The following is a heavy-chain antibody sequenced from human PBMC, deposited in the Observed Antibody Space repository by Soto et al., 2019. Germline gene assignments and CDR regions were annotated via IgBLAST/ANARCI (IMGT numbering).Heavy chain of an antibody. J-gene: IGHJ4*02. CDR2: INHSGST. CDR3: ARGKLSDYVWGSYRYHFDY. V-gene: IGHV4-34*01. Sequence: PSETLSVTCAVYVGSFSGYYWSWIRQPPGKGLEWIGEINHSGSTNYNPSLKSRVTISVDTSKNQFSLKLSSVTAADTAVYYRARGKLSDYVWGSYRYHFDYWGQGTVVTVSS. D-gene: IGHD3-16*02. CDR1: VGSFSGYY.